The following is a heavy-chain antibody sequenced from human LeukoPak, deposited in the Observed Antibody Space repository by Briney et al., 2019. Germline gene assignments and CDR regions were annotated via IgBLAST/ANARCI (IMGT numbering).Heavy chain of an antibody. CDR3: LTGGY. CDR2: INSDGSST. J-gene: IGHJ4*02. CDR1: GFTFSSYW. Sequence: GGSLGLSCAASGFTFSSYWMHWVRQAPGKGPVWVSRINSDGSSTSYADSVKGRFTISRDNAKNTLYLQMNSLRAEDTAVYYCLTGGYWGQGTLVTVSS. D-gene: IGHD2-15*01. V-gene: IGHV3-74*01.